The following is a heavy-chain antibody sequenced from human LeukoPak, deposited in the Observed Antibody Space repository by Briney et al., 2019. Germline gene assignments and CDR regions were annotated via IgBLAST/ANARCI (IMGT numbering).Heavy chain of an antibody. J-gene: IGHJ4*02. D-gene: IGHD2-21*02. Sequence: PGGSLRLSCAASGFTFSSYAMSWVRQAPGKGLEWVSAISGSGGSTYYADSVKGRFTISRDNSKNTLYLQMNSLRAEDTAVYYCAKGRSIVVVTAIQYWGQGTLVTVSS. CDR2: ISGSGGST. CDR3: AKGRSIVVVTAIQY. V-gene: IGHV3-23*01. CDR1: GFTFSSYA.